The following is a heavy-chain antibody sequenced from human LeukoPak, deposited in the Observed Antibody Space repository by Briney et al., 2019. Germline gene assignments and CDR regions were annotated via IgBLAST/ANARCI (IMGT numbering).Heavy chain of an antibody. CDR3: ARIYDFWSGYYRSYYYYYMDV. CDR2: IYYSGST. J-gene: IGHJ6*03. CDR1: GGSISSSSYY. V-gene: IGHV4-39*07. Sequence: SETLSLTCTVSGGSISSSSYYWGWIRQPPGKGLEWIGSIYYSGSTYYNPSLKSRVTISVDTSKNQFSLKLSSVTAADTAVYYCARIYDFWSGYYRSYYYYYMDVWGKGTTVTVSS. D-gene: IGHD3-3*01.